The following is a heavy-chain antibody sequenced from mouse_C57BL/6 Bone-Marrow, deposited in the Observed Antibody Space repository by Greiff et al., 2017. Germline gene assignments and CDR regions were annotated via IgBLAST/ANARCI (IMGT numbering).Heavy chain of an antibody. J-gene: IGHJ2*01. Sequence: DVQLQESGPVLVKPGASVKMSCKASGYTFTDYYMNWVKQSHGKSLEWIGVINPYNGGTSYTQKFKGKATLTVDTSSSTAYMELNSLTSEDSAVYYCARGGWGYFDYWGQGTTLTVSS. CDR2: INPYNGGT. CDR3: ARGGWGYFDY. D-gene: IGHD3-3*01. CDR1: GYTFTDYY. V-gene: IGHV1-19*01.